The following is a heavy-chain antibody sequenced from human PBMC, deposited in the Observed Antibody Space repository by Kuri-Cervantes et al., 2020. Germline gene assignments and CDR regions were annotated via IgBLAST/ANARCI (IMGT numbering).Heavy chain of an antibody. D-gene: IGHD2-2*01. J-gene: IGHJ6*03. CDR1: GGSISSYY. CDR3: ARDLPCGSTSCSGYMDV. CDR2: IVNTGST. Sequence: SETLSLTCTVSGGSISSYYWSWIRQPPGKGLEWIGDIVNTGSTNYNPSLKSRVTISVDTSKNQFSPKLTSVTAADTAVYYCARDLPCGSTSCSGYMDVWGKGTTVTVSS. V-gene: IGHV4-59*13.